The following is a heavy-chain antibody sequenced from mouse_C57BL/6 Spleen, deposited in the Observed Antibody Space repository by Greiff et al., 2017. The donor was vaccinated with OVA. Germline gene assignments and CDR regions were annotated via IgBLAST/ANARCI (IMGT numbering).Heavy chain of an antibody. Sequence: QVQLQQSGPGLVAPSQSLSITCTVSGFSLTSYAISWVRQPPGKGLEWLGVIWTGGGTNYNSALKSRLSISKDNSKSQVFLKMNSLQTDDTARYYCARNPATTVVSYYYAMDYWGQGTSVTVSS. J-gene: IGHJ4*01. CDR2: IWTGGGT. CDR3: ARNPATTVVSYYYAMDY. V-gene: IGHV2-9-1*01. D-gene: IGHD1-1*01. CDR1: GFSLTSYA.